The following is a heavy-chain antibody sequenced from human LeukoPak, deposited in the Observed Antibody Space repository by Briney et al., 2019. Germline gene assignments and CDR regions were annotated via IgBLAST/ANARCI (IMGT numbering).Heavy chain of an antibody. CDR3: ASSYDSSGYYLGY. CDR2: IYYSGST. J-gene: IGHJ4*02. Sequence: SETLSLTCTVSGGSISSYYWSWIRQPPGKGLEWIGYIYYSGSTNYNPSLKSRVTISVDTSKNQFSLKLSSVTAADTAVYYCASSYDSSGYYLGYWGQGTLVTVSS. V-gene: IGHV4-59*08. CDR1: GGSISSYY. D-gene: IGHD3-22*01.